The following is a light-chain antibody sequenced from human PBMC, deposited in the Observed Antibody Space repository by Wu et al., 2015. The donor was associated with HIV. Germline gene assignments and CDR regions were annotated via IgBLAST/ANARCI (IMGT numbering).Light chain of an antibody. CDR3: QQYNNWPALT. J-gene: IGKJ4*01. CDR2: GAS. CDR1: QSVSSD. Sequence: EIVMTQSPATLSVSPGERATLSCRASQSVSSDLAWYQQKPGQAPRLLIYGASTRATGIPARFSGSGSGTEFTLTISRLQSEDLAVYYCQQYNNWPALTFGGGTKVE. V-gene: IGKV3-15*01.